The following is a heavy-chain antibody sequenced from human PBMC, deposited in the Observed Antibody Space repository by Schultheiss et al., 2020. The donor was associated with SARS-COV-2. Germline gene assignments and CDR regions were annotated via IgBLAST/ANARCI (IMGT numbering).Heavy chain of an antibody. CDR2: ISGSGGST. V-gene: IGHV3-23*01. CDR3: ARAMFSYYGSGSYLGFDY. D-gene: IGHD3-10*01. CDR1: GFTFSSYA. J-gene: IGHJ4*02. Sequence: GGSLRLSCAASGFTFSSYAMSWVRQAPGKGLEWVSAISGSGGSTYYADSVKGRFTISRDNSKNTLYLQMNSLRAEDTAVYYCARAMFSYYGSGSYLGFDYWGQGTLVTVSS.